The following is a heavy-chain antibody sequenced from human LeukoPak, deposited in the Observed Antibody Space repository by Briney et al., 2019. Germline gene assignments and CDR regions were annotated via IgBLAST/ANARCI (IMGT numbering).Heavy chain of an antibody. CDR2: IYYSGSP. V-gene: IGHV4-39*01. Sequence: SETLSLTCTVSGASISSSGYYWGWIRQPPGKGLEWIASIYYSGSPYFNPSLMRRVTISIDTSKNQFSLKLSSVAAADTAVYFCATLGYCGGGNCYSTLDYWGQGTLVTVSS. CDR3: ATLGYCGGGNCYSTLDY. CDR1: GASISSSGYY. D-gene: IGHD2-15*01. J-gene: IGHJ4*02.